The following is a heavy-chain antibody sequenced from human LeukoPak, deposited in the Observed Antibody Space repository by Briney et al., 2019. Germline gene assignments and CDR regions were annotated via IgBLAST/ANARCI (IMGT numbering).Heavy chain of an antibody. CDR1: GFTFSSYW. CDR3: ASPSLYDIFSFDY. D-gene: IGHD3-9*01. Sequence: GGSLRLSCAASGFTFSSYWMHWARQAPGKGLVWVSRINSDGSSTSYADSVKGRFTISRDNAKNTLYLQMNSLRAEDTAVYYCASPSLYDIFSFDYWGQGTLVTVSS. J-gene: IGHJ4*02. V-gene: IGHV3-74*01. CDR2: INSDGSST.